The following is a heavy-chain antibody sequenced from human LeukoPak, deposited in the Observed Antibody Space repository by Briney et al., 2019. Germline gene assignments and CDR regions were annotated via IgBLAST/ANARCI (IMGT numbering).Heavy chain of an antibody. Sequence: GGSLRLSCAASGFTFSSCAMSWVRQAPGKGLEWVSAISGSGGSTYYADSVKGRFTISRDNSKNTLYLQMNSLRAEDTAVYYCAKGSSGWTYYYYYYGMDVWGQGTTVTVSS. CDR3: AKGSSGWTYYYYYYGMDV. CDR2: ISGSGGST. J-gene: IGHJ6*02. CDR1: GFTFSSCA. D-gene: IGHD6-19*01. V-gene: IGHV3-23*01.